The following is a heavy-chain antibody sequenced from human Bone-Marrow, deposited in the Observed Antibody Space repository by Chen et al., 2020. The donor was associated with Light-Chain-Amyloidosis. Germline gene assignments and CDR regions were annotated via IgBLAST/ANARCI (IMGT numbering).Heavy chain of an antibody. Sequence: QITLKESGPTLVKPTQTLTLTCTFPGFSLSTSGGGLGRIRQLPGKALVWIALIYWNDDKLYSPSLKTRHTITKHTSKHQVVLTMTNIDPVDTATYYCSHRQLLWFGETNWFVPWGQGTLVTVSS. CDR1: GFSLSTSGGG. CDR3: SHRQLLWFGETNWFVP. D-gene: IGHD3-10*01. J-gene: IGHJ5*02. CDR2: IYWNDDK. V-gene: IGHV2-5*01.